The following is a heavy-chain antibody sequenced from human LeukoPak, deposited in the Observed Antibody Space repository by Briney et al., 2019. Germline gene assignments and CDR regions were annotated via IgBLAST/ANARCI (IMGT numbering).Heavy chain of an antibody. Sequence: PSETLSLTCTVSGGSISSSSYYWGWIRQPPGKGLKWIGGIYYSGSTYYNPSLKSRVTISVDTSKNQFSLKLSSVTAADTAVYYCASSRYYYGSGSPNWGQGTLVTVSS. D-gene: IGHD3-10*01. CDR2: IYYSGST. CDR3: ASSRYYYGSGSPN. J-gene: IGHJ4*02. V-gene: IGHV4-39*01. CDR1: GGSISSSSYY.